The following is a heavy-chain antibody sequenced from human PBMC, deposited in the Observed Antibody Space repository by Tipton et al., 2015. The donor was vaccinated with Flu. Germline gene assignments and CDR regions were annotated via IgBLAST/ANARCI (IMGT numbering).Heavy chain of an antibody. D-gene: IGHD2-2*01. CDR2: IKQDGSEK. Sequence: SLRLSCAASGFTFSSYWMSWVRQAPGKGLEWVANIKQDGSEKYYVDSVKGRFTISRDNAKNSLYLQMNSLRAEDTAVYYCARAPLNLGYCSSTSCLTYSYYGMDVWGQGTPVTASS. CDR1: GFTFSSYW. V-gene: IGHV3-7*01. CDR3: ARAPLNLGYCSSTSCLTYSYYGMDV. J-gene: IGHJ6*02.